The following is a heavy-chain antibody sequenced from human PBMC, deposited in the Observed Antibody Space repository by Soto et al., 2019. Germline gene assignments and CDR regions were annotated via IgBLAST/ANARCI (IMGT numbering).Heavy chain of an antibody. CDR3: ARDVVRSTGGDS. Sequence: QVQLVQSGAEVKEPGTSVKVSCKASGGTFSTSSFVWVRQGPGQGLEWMGGIIPIFSKTNVAQKFQGRVTFTADESTRTAYIELSSLRSEDTAIYYCARDVVRSTGGDSWGQGPLVTVSS. J-gene: IGHJ4*02. CDR2: IIPIFSKT. D-gene: IGHD7-27*01. V-gene: IGHV1-69*01. CDR1: GGTFSTSS.